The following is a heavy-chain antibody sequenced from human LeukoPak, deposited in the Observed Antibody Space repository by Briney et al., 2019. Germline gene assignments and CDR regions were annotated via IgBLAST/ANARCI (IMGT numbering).Heavy chain of an antibody. J-gene: IGHJ4*02. CDR3: AKDPGGSYFDHFDY. V-gene: IGHV3-23*01. Sequence: LPGGSLRLSCAASGFTFSSYAMTWVRQAPGKGLEWVSVISSSGGSTYYADSVKGRFTISRDNSKNTLYLQMNSLRAEDTAVYYCAKDPGGSYFDHFDYWGQGTLVTVSS. D-gene: IGHD1-26*01. CDR1: GFTFSSYA. CDR2: ISSSGGST.